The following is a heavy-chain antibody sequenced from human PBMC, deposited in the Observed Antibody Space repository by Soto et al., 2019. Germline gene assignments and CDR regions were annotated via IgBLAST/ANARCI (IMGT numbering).Heavy chain of an antibody. CDR1: GFTFINYA. CDR2: VSDSGGNT. J-gene: IGHJ6*02. Sequence: GGSLRLSCAASGFTFINYAMNWVRQAPGKGLEWVSTVSDSGGNTYYADSVKGRFTISRDNSKNTLYLQMNSLRAEDTAVYYCAKQMTTGGNYYYYGMDVWGQGTTVTVSS. V-gene: IGHV3-23*01. CDR3: AKQMTTGGNYYYYGMDV. D-gene: IGHD4-17*01.